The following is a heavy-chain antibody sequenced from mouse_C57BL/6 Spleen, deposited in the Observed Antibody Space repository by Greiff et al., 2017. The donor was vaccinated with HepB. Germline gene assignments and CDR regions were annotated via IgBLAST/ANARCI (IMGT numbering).Heavy chain of an antibody. V-gene: IGHV1-64*01. Sequence: QVQLQQSGAELVKPGASVKLSCKASGYTFTSYWMHWVKQRPGQGLEWIGMIHPNSGSTNYNEKFKSKATLTVDKSSSTAYMQLSSLTSEDSAVYYCARENYGSSYGYFDVWGTGTTVTVSS. J-gene: IGHJ1*03. D-gene: IGHD1-1*01. CDR3: ARENYGSSYGYFDV. CDR1: GYTFTSYW. CDR2: IHPNSGST.